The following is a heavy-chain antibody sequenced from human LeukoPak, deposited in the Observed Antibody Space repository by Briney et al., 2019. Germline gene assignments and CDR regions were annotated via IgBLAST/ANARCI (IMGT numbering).Heavy chain of an antibody. J-gene: IGHJ4*02. Sequence: GGSLRLSCVASGFSFNNYAMNWVRQAPGKGLEWVSLIIGSSGSTFYADSVKGRFTISRDNARNTLYLQMNSLRAEDTAIYYCVRDYSLWGQGTLVTVSS. D-gene: IGHD2-21*01. CDR3: VRDYSL. V-gene: IGHV3-23*01. CDR2: IIGSSGST. CDR1: GFSFNNYA.